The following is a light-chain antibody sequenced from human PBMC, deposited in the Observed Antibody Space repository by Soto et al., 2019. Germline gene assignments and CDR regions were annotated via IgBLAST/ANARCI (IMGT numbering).Light chain of an antibody. CDR2: SAS. Sequence: EIVVTQSPGTLSLSPGERATLSCRASQSVSSSYLAWYQQKPGQAPRLLIYSASSRANGIPDRFSGSGSGTDFSLTICRLEPEDFAVYYCQQYGSSPIYTFGQGTKLEIK. CDR3: QQYGSSPIYT. V-gene: IGKV3-20*01. J-gene: IGKJ2*01. CDR1: QSVSSSY.